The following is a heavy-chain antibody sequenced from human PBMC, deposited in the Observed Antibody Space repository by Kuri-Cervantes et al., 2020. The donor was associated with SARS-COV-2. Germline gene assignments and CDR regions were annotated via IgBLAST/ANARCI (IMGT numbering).Heavy chain of an antibody. CDR3: AKDRDFGVVIKGEFDY. V-gene: IGHV3-30*02. Sequence: GGSLRLSCAASGFTFSSYGMHWVRQAPGKGLEWVAFIRYDGSNKYYADSVKGRFTISRDNSKNTLYLQVNSLRAEDTAVYYCAKDRDFGVVIKGEFDYWGQGTLVTVSS. CDR1: GFTFSSYG. CDR2: IRYDGSNK. D-gene: IGHD3-3*01. J-gene: IGHJ4*02.